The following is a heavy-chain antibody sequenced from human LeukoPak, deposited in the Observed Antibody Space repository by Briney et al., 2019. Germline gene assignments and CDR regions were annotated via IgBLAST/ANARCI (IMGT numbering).Heavy chain of an antibody. CDR1: GYTFTSYY. CDR3: ARDLSRRGLYSSSSDYYYMDV. D-gene: IGHD6-6*01. V-gene: IGHV1-46*01. Sequence: GASVKVSCKPSGYTFTSYYLHCVPQAPGQGPEWMGIINPSGGSTSYAQKFQGRVTMTRDTSTSTVYMELSSLRSEDTAVYYCARDLSRRGLYSSSSDYYYMDVWGKGTTVTVSS. J-gene: IGHJ6*03. CDR2: INPSGGST.